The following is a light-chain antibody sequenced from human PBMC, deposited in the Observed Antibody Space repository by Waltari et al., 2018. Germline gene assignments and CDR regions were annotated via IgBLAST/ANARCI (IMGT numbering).Light chain of an antibody. V-gene: IGKV3-11*01. CDR3: QLRSNWPVT. CDR2: EEY. Sequence: SNRATKSISRYYAGYQQEPAQAPRLLINEEYYRANGIPARFSGSGSGTDFTLTISSLAPEDFAIYYCQLRSNWPVTFGPGTKVDIK. J-gene: IGKJ3*01. CDR1: KSISRY.